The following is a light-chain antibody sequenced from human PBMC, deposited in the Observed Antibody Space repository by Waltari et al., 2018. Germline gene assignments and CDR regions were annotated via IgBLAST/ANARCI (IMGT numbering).Light chain of an antibody. CDR2: GKY. CDR1: ILRVYY. V-gene: IGLV3-19*01. CDR3: SSRDSSGDVI. Sequence: SSELTQDPAVSVALGQTVRITCQGDILRVYYPNWCQQKPGQAPLLVIYGKYNRPSGIPDRFSASTSGSTASLTITGAQAEDEAHYYCSSRDSSGDVIFGGGTKLTVL. J-gene: IGLJ2*01.